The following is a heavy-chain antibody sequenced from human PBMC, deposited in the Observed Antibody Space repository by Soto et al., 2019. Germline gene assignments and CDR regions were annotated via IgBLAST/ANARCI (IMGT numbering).Heavy chain of an antibody. Sequence: QVQLVEFGGGVVQPGRSLRLSCAASGFTFRIYSMHWVRQSPGKGLEWVAVMWYDGTNKYYGESVKGRFTIPRDNSENTLYLQMNSLRVEDTAVYYCARDATFGTKGGSFDIWGHGTLVTVSS. CDR2: MWYDGTNK. J-gene: IGHJ3*02. CDR1: GFTFRIYS. D-gene: IGHD3-16*01. V-gene: IGHV3-33*01. CDR3: ARDATFGTKGGSFDI.